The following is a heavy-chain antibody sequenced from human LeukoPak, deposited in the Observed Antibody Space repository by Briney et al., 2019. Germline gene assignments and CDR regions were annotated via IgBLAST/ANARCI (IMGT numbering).Heavy chain of an antibody. D-gene: IGHD2-15*01. V-gene: IGHV3-53*01. CDR2: FYRGDST. J-gene: IGHJ4*02. CDR1: GFTVSSSY. CDR3: AREVVSSPSYFDS. Sequence: PGGSLRLSCAASGFTVSSSYMYWVRQAPGKGLEWVSFFYRGDSTYYAESVRGRFTISRDNSKNTLYLLMNSLIPEGTAVYYCAREVVSSPSYFDSWGQGTLVTVSS.